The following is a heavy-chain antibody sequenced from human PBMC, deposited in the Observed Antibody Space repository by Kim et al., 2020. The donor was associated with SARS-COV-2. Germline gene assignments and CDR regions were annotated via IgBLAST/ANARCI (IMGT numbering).Heavy chain of an antibody. V-gene: IGHV3-23*01. CDR3: AKAGIQLWPYWYFDL. Sequence: AASGKGRFTISRDNSKNTLYLQMNSLRAEDTAVYYCAKAGIQLWPYWYFDLWGRGTLVTVSS. D-gene: IGHD5-18*01. J-gene: IGHJ2*01.